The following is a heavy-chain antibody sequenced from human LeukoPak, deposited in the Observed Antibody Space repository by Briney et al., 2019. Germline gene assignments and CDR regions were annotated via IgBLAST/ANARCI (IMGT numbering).Heavy chain of an antibody. CDR3: ARLVPTNYGDYAEYFQH. Sequence: SETLSLTCTVSGGSISGSRTWGWVRQPPGKGPEWIGNIHNDGRTASNPSLKSRVTMSLDTSKNQFSLKLSSVTAADTAVYYCARLVPTNYGDYAEYFQHWGQGTLVTVSS. J-gene: IGHJ1*01. V-gene: IGHV4-39*01. CDR1: GGSISGSRT. D-gene: IGHD4-17*01. CDR2: IHNDGRT.